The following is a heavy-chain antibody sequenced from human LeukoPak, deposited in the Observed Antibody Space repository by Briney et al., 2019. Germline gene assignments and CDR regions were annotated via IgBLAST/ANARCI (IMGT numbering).Heavy chain of an antibody. Sequence: GGSLRLSCAASGFRFDDYALHWVRQAPGKGLEWVAVISPDGSNKYYADSVNGRFTVSRDNSKSTLYLQMNTLTVEDTAIYHCSNEGGVYLPFADWGQGTRVTVSS. J-gene: IGHJ4*02. CDR2: ISPDGSNK. CDR1: GFRFDDYA. D-gene: IGHD2-8*01. CDR3: SNEGGVYLPFAD. V-gene: IGHV3-30*18.